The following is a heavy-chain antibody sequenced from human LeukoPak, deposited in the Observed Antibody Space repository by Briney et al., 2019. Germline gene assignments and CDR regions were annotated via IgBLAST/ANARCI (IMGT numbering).Heavy chain of an antibody. CDR2: IRYDGSNK. D-gene: IGHD2-2*01. CDR1: GFTFSSYG. CDR3: AKERTRYYYYMDV. V-gene: IGHV3-30*02. Sequence: GGSLRLSCAASGFTFSSYGMHWVRQAPGKGLEWVAFIRYDGSNKYYADSVKGRFTISRDNSKNTLYLQMSSLRAEDTAVYYCAKERTRYYYYMDVWGKGTTVTVSS. J-gene: IGHJ6*03.